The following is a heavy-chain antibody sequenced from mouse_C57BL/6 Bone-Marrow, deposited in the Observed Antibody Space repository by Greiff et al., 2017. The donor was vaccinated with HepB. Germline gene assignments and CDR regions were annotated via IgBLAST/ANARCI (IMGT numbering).Heavy chain of an antibody. CDR1: GYTFTSYG. Sequence: QVQLQQSGAELARPGASVKLSCKASGYTFTSYGISWVKQRTGQGLEWIGEIYPRSGNTYYNEKFKGKATLTADKSSSTAYMVLRSLTSEDSAVYFCARLGDGYPYAMDYWGQGTSVTVSS. J-gene: IGHJ4*01. CDR2: IYPRSGNT. V-gene: IGHV1-81*01. D-gene: IGHD2-3*01. CDR3: ARLGDGYPYAMDY.